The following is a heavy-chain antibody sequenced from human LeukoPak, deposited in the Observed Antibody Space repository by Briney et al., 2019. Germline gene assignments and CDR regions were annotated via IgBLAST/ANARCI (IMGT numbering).Heavy chain of an antibody. Sequence: GGSLRLSCAASGFIVSNNHMSWVRQAPGKGPEWISVIYSGGSRYYADSVKGRFTISRDNPKNTVYFQMNSLRAEDTAVYYCATPSYSSSPGDFDYWGQGTLVTVSS. CDR3: ATPSYSSSPGDFDY. CDR1: GFIVSNNH. D-gene: IGHD6-6*01. CDR2: IYSGGSR. V-gene: IGHV3-53*01. J-gene: IGHJ4*02.